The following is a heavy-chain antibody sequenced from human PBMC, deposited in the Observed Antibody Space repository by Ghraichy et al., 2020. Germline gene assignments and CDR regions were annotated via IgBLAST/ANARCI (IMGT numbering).Heavy chain of an antibody. CDR3: AKEPTKCYYDSGGYPLLDYYYYFGMDV. V-gene: IGHV3-23*01. Sequence: GGSLRLSCAASGFTFSSYAMSWVRQAPGKGLEWVSGISSSGGSTYYADSVKGRFTISRDNSKNTLYLQMNSLRAEGTAVYYCAKEPTKCYYDSGGYPLLDYYYYFGMDVWGQGTTVTVSS. D-gene: IGHD3-22*01. J-gene: IGHJ6*02. CDR1: GFTFSSYA. CDR2: ISSSGGST.